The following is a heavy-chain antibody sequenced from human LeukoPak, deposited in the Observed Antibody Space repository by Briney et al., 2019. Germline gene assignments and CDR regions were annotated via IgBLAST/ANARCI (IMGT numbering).Heavy chain of an antibody. CDR2: IYYSGST. V-gene: IGHV4-39*07. D-gene: IGHD2-8*02. CDR3: ARGYWFYFDY. J-gene: IGHJ4*02. CDR1: GGSISTYY. Sequence: SETLSLTCTVSGGSISTYYWSWIRQPPGKGLEWIGSIYYSGSTYYSPSLKSRVTISVDTSKNQFSLKLSSVTAADTAVYYCARGYWFYFDYWGQGTLVSVSS.